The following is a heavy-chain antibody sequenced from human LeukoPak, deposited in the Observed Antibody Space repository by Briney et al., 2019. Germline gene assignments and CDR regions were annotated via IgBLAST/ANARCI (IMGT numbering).Heavy chain of an antibody. D-gene: IGHD6-19*01. J-gene: IGHJ6*02. CDR3: ASSSGWYGRGYYYGMNV. Sequence: GGSLRLSCAAAGFTFSSNGFHWVRQAPGKGLEWVAVTSNDGSKKSYADSVKGRFTISRDNAKNSLYLQMNSLRAEDTAVYYCASSSGWYGRGYYYGMNVWGQGTTVTVSS. CDR2: TSNDGSKK. V-gene: IGHV3-30*03. CDR1: GFTFSSNG.